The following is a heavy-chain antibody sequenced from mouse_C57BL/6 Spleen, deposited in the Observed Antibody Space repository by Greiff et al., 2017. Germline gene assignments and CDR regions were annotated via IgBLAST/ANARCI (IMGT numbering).Heavy chain of an antibody. Sequence: QVQLQQPGAELVRPGTSVKLSCKASGYTFTSYWMHWVKQRPGQGLEWIGVIDPSDSYTNYNQKFKGKDTLTVDTSSSTAYMQLSSLTSEDSAVYYCARGAYYSNYSYAMDYWGQGTSVTVSS. CDR2: IDPSDSYT. V-gene: IGHV1-59*01. CDR3: ARGAYYSNYSYAMDY. D-gene: IGHD2-5*01. CDR1: GYTFTSYW. J-gene: IGHJ4*01.